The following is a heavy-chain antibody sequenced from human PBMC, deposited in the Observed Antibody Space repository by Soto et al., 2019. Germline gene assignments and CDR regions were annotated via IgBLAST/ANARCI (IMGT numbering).Heavy chain of an antibody. CDR1: GYTFSSYA. CDR3: ARDPYYYDSSGYLSGYFHH. Sequence: ASVKVSCKASGYTFSSYALHWVRQAPGQRLEWMGWINGGNGQTKYSQKFQGRVTFTRDTSASTAYLDLSSLRSEDRAVYYCARDPYYYDSSGYLSGYFHHWGQGTQVTVSS. D-gene: IGHD3-22*01. CDR2: INGGNGQT. J-gene: IGHJ1*01. V-gene: IGHV1-3*01.